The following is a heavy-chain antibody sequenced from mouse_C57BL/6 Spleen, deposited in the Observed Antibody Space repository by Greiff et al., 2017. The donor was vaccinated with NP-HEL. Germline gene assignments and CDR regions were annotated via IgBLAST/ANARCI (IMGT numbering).Heavy chain of an antibody. CDR2: ISSGGDYI. V-gene: IGHV5-9-1*02. J-gene: IGHJ3*01. CDR3: TRAVYYDYDPWFAY. Sequence: DVMLVESGEGLVKPGGSLKLSCAASGFTFSSYAMSWVRQTPEKRLEWVAYISSGGDYIYYADTVKGRFTISRDNARNTLYLQMSSLKSEDTAMYYCTRAVYYDYDPWFAYWGQGTLVTVSA. D-gene: IGHD2-4*01. CDR1: GFTFSSYA.